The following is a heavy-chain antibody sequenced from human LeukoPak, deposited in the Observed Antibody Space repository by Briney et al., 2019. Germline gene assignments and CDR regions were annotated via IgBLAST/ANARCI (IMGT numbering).Heavy chain of an antibody. D-gene: IGHD3-10*01. J-gene: IGHJ4*02. CDR3: AVHWYDYGSGSYNNQDY. Sequence: PSETLSLTCTVSGGSISSSSYYWGWIRQLPGKGLEWIGTIYYSGSIYYNPSLKSRVTISVDTSKNQFSLKPNFVTAADTAVYYCAVHWYDYGSGSYNNQDYWGQGTLVTVSS. CDR2: IYYSGSI. V-gene: IGHV4-39*01. CDR1: GGSISSSSYY.